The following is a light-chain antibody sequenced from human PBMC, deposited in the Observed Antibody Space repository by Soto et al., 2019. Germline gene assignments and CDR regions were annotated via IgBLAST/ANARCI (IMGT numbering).Light chain of an antibody. J-gene: IGKJ4*01. CDR3: QQRSNWLT. CDR2: DAS. Sequence: EIVLTQSPATLSLSPGERATLSCRASQSVSSYLAWCQHKPGQAPRLLIYDASNRATGIPARFSGSGSGTDFTLTISSLEPEDFAVYYCQQRSNWLTFGGGTKVEIK. CDR1: QSVSSY. V-gene: IGKV3-11*01.